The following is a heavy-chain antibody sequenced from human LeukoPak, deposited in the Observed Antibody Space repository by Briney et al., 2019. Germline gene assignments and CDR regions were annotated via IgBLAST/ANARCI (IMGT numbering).Heavy chain of an antibody. Sequence: PGGSLRLSCAASGLTFSSYGMHWVRQAPGKGLEWVAVISYDGSNKYYADSVKGRFTISRDNSKNTLYLQMNSLRAEDTAVYYCVVFKGGFYDSSGYPGDYWGQGTPVTVSS. V-gene: IGHV3-30*03. D-gene: IGHD3-22*01. CDR1: GLTFSSYG. J-gene: IGHJ4*02. CDR2: ISYDGSNK. CDR3: VVFKGGFYDSSGYPGDY.